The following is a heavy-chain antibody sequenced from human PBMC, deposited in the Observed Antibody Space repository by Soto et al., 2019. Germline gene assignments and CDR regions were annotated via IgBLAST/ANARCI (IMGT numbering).Heavy chain of an antibody. CDR2: IYTSGST. V-gene: IGHV4-4*07. Sequence: SETLSLPCTVSGGSISSYYWSWIRQPAGKGLEWIGRIYTSGSTNYNPSLKSRVTMSVDTSKNQFSLKLSSVTAADTAVYYCARAFGTTQYNWFDPWGQGTLVTVSS. J-gene: IGHJ5*02. CDR1: GGSISSYY. D-gene: IGHD1-7*01. CDR3: ARAFGTTQYNWFDP.